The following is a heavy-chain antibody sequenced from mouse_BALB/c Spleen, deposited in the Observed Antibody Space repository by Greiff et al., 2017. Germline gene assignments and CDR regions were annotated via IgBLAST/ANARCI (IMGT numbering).Heavy chain of an antibody. V-gene: IGHV5-4*02. CDR1: GFTFSDYY. D-gene: IGHD2-1*01. J-gene: IGHJ2*01. CDR3: ARGTDGNSYYFDY. Sequence: EVQRVESGGGLVKPGGSLKLSCAASGFTFSDYYMYWVRQTPEKRLEWVATISDGGSYTYYPDSVKGRFTISRDNAKNNLYLQMSSLKSEDTAMYYCARGTDGNSYYFDYWGQGTTLTVSS. CDR2: ISDGGSYT.